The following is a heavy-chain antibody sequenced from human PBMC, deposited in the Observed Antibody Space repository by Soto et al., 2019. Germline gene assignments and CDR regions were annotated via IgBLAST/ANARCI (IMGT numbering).Heavy chain of an antibody. V-gene: IGHV1-2*02. D-gene: IGHD1-26*01. CDR1: GYTFTGYY. J-gene: IGHJ6*02. CDR3: AKGGAIVAAGTRVYLYNAMDG. Sequence: QVQLVQSGTEVKRPGDSVKVSCKASGYTFTGYYVHWVRQAPGHGLEWMGWINPNSGDTYLAQRFQGRVTMNRDTSIGTAYMELRGLTSDDTAEYYCAKGGAIVAAGTRVYLYNAMDGWGQGTTVTVSS. CDR2: INPNSGDT.